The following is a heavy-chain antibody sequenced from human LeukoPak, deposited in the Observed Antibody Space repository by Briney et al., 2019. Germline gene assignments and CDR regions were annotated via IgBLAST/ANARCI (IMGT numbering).Heavy chain of an antibody. CDR1: GFTFSSYS. D-gene: IGHD2-21*02. CDR3: ARENVVVAALTDAFDI. J-gene: IGHJ3*02. V-gene: IGHV3-48*02. CDR2: ISSSSSTI. Sequence: PGGSLRLSCAASGFTFSSYSMNWVRQAPGKGLEWVSYISSSSSTIYYADSVKGRFTISRDNAKNSLYLQMNSLRDEDTAVYYCARENVVVAALTDAFDILGQGTMVTVSS.